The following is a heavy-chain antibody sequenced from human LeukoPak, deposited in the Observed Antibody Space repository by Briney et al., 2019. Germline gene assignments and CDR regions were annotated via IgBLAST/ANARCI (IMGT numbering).Heavy chain of an antibody. Sequence: SETLSLTCTVSGGSISSYYWSWIRQPAGKGLEWTGYIYYSGSTNYNPSLKSRVTISVDTSKNQFSLKLSSVTAADTAVYYCARAWPRRNWFDPWGQGTLVTVSS. CDR2: IYYSGST. J-gene: IGHJ5*02. CDR3: ARAWPRRNWFDP. CDR1: GGSISSYY. V-gene: IGHV4-59*01. D-gene: IGHD5-24*01.